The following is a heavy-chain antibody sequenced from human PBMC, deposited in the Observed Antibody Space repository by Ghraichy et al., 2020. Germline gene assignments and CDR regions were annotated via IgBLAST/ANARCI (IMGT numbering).Heavy chain of an antibody. CDR3: ATTGPPLRTDSWFDP. CDR2: ISSSGSTI. CDR1: GFTFSSYE. D-gene: IGHD3/OR15-3a*01. J-gene: IGHJ5*02. Sequence: GGSLRLSCAASGFTFSSYEMNWVRQAPGKGLEWVSYISSSGSTIYYADSVKGRFTISRDNAKNSLYLQMNSLRAEDTAVYYCATTGPPLRTDSWFDPWGQGTLVTVSS. V-gene: IGHV3-48*03.